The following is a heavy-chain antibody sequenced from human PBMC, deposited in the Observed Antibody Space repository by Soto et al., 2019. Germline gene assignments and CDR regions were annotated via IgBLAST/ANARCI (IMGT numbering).Heavy chain of an antibody. CDR2: IDTSGDAM. CDR3: ARESIGCGGDCLDY. Sequence: GGSLRLSSAVSGFTFSNYEWNWVRQAPGKGLEWISYIDTSGDAMFYADSVKGRFAVSRDNTMNSLYLQMNSLRAEDTAAYYCARESIGCGGDCLDYWGQGTLVTVSS. J-gene: IGHJ4*02. CDR1: GFTFSNYE. D-gene: IGHD2-21*01. V-gene: IGHV3-48*03.